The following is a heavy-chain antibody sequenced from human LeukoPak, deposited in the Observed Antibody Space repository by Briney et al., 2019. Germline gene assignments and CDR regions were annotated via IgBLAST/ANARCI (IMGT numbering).Heavy chain of an antibody. D-gene: IGHD3-9*01. CDR3: AKGRYDILTGYYGY. V-gene: IGHV3-23*01. Sequence: LAGGSLRLSCAASGFTVSSNYMSWVRQAPGKGLEWVSAISGSGGSTYYADSVKGRFTISRDNSKNTLYLQMNSLRAEDTAVYYCAKGRYDILTGYYGYWGQGTLVTVSS. CDR1: GFTVSSNY. J-gene: IGHJ4*02. CDR2: ISGSGGST.